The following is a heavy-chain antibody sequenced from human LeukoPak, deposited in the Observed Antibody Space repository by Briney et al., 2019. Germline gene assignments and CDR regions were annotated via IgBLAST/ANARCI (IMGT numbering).Heavy chain of an antibody. CDR2: INSDGSST. CDR1: GFTFSSYW. V-gene: IGHV3-74*01. J-gene: IGHJ4*02. D-gene: IGHD3-10*01. Sequence: GGSLRLSCAASGFTFSSYWMRWVRQAPGKGLVWDSRINSDGSSTSYADSVKGRFTISRDNAKNTLYLQMNSLRAEDTAVYYCATVVRGADYWGQGTLVTVSS. CDR3: ATVVRGADY.